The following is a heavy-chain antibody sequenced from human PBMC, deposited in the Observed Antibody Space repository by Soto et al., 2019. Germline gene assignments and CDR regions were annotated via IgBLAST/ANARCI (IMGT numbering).Heavy chain of an antibody. V-gene: IGHV3-30*18. CDR1: GFTFSSYG. J-gene: IGHJ6*02. D-gene: IGHD4-4*01. Sequence: QVQLVESGGGVVQPGRSLRLSCAASGFTFSSYGMHWVSQAPGKGLEWVAVISYDGSNKYYADSVKGRFTISRDNSKNALYLQMNSLRDDDTAVYYCAKYSNYAYYYYDGMDVWGQGTTVTVSS. CDR3: AKYSNYAYYYYDGMDV. CDR2: ISYDGSNK.